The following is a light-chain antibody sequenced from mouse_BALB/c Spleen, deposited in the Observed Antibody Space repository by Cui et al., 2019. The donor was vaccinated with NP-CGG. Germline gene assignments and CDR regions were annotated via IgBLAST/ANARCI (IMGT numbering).Light chain of an antibody. J-gene: IGLJ1*01. CDR3: ALWYSNHWV. Sequence: HAVVTQESALTTTPGETVTLTFRSSTGAVTTSNYANWVQEKPNHLFTGLIGGTNNRVPGVPARFSGSLIGDKAALTIPGAQTEDEAIYFCALWYSNHWVFGGGTKLTAL. CDR2: GTN. CDR1: TGAVTTSNY. V-gene: IGLV1*01.